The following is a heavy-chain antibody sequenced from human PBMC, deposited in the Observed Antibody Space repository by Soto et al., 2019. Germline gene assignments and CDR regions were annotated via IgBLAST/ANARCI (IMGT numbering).Heavy chain of an antibody. Sequence: GESLKISCQASGYSFTAYWITWVRQMPGKGLEWMATIDPSDSYVDYSPSFRGHVTFSVDMSITTVYLQWNSLKASDSAMYFCTRRASSSFYHFDFWGKGALVTVSS. CDR2: IDPSDSYV. CDR3: TRRASSSFYHFDF. CDR1: GYSFTAYW. V-gene: IGHV5-10-1*01. D-gene: IGHD2-2*01. J-gene: IGHJ4*02.